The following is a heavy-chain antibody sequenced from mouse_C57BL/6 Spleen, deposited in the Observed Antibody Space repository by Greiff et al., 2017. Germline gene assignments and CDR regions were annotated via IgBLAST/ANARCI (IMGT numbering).Heavy chain of an antibody. D-gene: IGHD1-1*01. CDR3: ARWSSYAMDY. V-gene: IGHV1-52*01. CDR1: GYNFTSYW. J-gene: IGHJ4*01. CDR2: IDPSDSET. Sequence: VQLQQPGAELVRPGSSVKLSCKASGYNFTSYWMHWVKQRPIQGLEWIGNIDPSDSETQYNPKFKDKATLTVDKSSSTAYLQLSSLTSEDSAVYYCARWSSYAMDYWGQGTSVTVSS.